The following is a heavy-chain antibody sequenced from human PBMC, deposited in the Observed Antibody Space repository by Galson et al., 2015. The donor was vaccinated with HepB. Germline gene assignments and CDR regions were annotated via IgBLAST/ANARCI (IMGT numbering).Heavy chain of an antibody. Sequence: SLRLSCAASGFTFSSYAVSWVRQAPGKGLEWVSAISGSGGSTYYADSVKGRFTISRDNSKNTLYLQMNSLRAEDTAVYYCANRGGNSVRNYFDYWGQGTLVTVSS. D-gene: IGHD4-23*01. CDR1: GFTFSSYA. J-gene: IGHJ4*02. CDR3: ANRGGNSVRNYFDY. CDR2: ISGSGGST. V-gene: IGHV3-23*01.